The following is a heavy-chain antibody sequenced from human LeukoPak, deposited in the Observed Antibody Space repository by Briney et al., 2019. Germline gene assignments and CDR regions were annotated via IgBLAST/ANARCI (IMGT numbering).Heavy chain of an antibody. Sequence: SETLSLTCTVSGGSISSYYWSWIRQPPGKGLEWIGYIYYSGSTNYNPSLKSRVTISVDTSKNQFSLKLSSVTVADTAVYYCARGLHFWSGYYGYYFDYWGQGTLVTVSS. J-gene: IGHJ4*02. D-gene: IGHD3-3*02. CDR2: IYYSGST. CDR1: GGSISSYY. V-gene: IGHV4-59*01. CDR3: ARGLHFWSGYYGYYFDY.